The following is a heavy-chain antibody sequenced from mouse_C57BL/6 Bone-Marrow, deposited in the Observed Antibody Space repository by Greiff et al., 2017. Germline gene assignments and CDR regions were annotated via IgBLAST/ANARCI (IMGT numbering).Heavy chain of an antibody. V-gene: IGHV1-80*01. J-gene: IGHJ1*03. CDR2: IYPGDGDT. CDR1: GYAFSSYW. Sequence: VKLMESGAELVKPGASVKISCKASGYAFSSYWMNWVKQRPGKGLEWIGQIYPGDGDTNYNGKFKGKATLTADKSSSTAYMQLSSLTSEDSAVYFCARYPPHYYGSSHWYFDVWGTGTTVTVSS. CDR3: ARYPPHYYGSSHWYFDV. D-gene: IGHD1-1*01.